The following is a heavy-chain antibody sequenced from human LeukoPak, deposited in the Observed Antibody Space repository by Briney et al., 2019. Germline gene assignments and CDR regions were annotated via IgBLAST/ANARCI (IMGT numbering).Heavy chain of an antibody. CDR1: GFTFSSYW. Sequence: GGSLRLSCAASGFTFSSYWMSWVRQAPGKGLEWVANIKQDGSEKYYVDSVKGRFTISRDNAKNSLYLQMNSLRAEDTAVYYCAREATGIVVVPAAFDYWGQGTLVTVSS. CDR2: IKQDGSEK. V-gene: IGHV3-7*01. D-gene: IGHD2-2*01. CDR3: AREATGIVVVPAAFDY. J-gene: IGHJ4*02.